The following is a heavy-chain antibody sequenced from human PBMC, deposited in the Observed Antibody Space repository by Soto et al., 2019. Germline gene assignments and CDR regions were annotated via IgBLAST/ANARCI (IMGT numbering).Heavy chain of an antibody. Sequence: SGGSLRLSCAASGFTFSSYEMNWVRQAPGKGLEWVSYISSSGSTIYYADSVKGRFTISRDNAKNSLYLQMNSLRAEDTAVYYCARAGGLTGYALGYWGQGTLVTVSS. CDR2: ISSSGSTI. CDR1: GFTFSSYE. D-gene: IGHD3-9*01. CDR3: ARAGGLTGYALGY. V-gene: IGHV3-48*03. J-gene: IGHJ4*02.